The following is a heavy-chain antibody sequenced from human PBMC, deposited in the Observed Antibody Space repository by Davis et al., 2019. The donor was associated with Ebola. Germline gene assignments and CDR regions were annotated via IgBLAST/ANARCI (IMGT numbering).Heavy chain of an antibody. V-gene: IGHV3-74*01. CDR1: GFTFSSYW. CDR2: INDDGRST. J-gene: IGHJ4*02. D-gene: IGHD3-10*01. Sequence: GESLKISCAASGFTFSSYWMHWVRRVPGKGLVWVSRINDDGRSTTYADSVRGRFTVSRDNAQNTLYLQMNSLTAEDTAVYYCSRDVQFEFYDYWGQGTLVTVSS. CDR3: SRDVQFEFYDY.